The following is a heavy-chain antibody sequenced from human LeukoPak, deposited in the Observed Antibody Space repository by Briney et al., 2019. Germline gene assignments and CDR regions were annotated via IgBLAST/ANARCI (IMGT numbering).Heavy chain of an antibody. V-gene: IGHV4-34*01. CDR3: ASAELDYSFDY. D-gene: IGHD4-11*01. Sequence: SETLSLTCTVYGGSFGGYYWNWIRQPPGKGLEWIGEINHLGSTNYNPSLKSRVTISADMSKNQFSLKLNSVTAADTAVYYCASAELDYSFDYWGQGTLDTVAS. J-gene: IGHJ4*02. CDR1: GGSFGGYY. CDR2: INHLGST.